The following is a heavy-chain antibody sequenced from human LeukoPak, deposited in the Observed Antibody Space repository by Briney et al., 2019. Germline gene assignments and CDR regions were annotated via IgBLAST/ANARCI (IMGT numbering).Heavy chain of an antibody. D-gene: IGHD3-22*01. CDR1: GLTFSNYA. J-gene: IGHJ4*02. CDR2: ISASGP. V-gene: IGHV3-23*01. CDR3: AKDHESDGYPCLDH. Sequence: GGSLRLSCAASGLTFSNYAMTWVRQGPGKGLEWVSTISASGPYYADAVRGRFTISRDNSRNTLSLQMDSLRAEDTAVYYCAKDHESDGYPCLDHWGLGTLVTVSS.